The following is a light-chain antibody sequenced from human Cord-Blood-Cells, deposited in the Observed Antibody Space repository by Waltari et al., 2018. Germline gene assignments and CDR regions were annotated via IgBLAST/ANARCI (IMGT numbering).Light chain of an antibody. CDR3: QSYDRSLSGYV. V-gene: IGLV1-40*01. Sequence: QSVLTQPPSVSGAPGQRVTISCTGSSSTIGAGYDVHWYQQLPGTAPKLLIYGIRNRASAVTDRFSGSQSGTSAALAITGLQAVDEADYYCQSYDRSLSGYVFGTGTKVTVL. CDR1: SSTIGAGYD. CDR2: GIR. J-gene: IGLJ1*01.